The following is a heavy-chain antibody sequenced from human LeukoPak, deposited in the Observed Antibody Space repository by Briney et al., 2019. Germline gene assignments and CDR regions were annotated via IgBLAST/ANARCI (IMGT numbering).Heavy chain of an antibody. V-gene: IGHV4-38-2*02. Sequence: PSETLSLTCTVSGYSISKGYYWGWIRQPPGKGLEWIGSFYHGGSTHYNPSLKSRVTISEDTSKNQFSLKLSSVTAADTAVYYCASRYGSGSYGFDYWGQGTLVTVSS. J-gene: IGHJ4*02. CDR1: GYSISKGYY. D-gene: IGHD3-10*01. CDR2: FYHGGST. CDR3: ASRYGSGSYGFDY.